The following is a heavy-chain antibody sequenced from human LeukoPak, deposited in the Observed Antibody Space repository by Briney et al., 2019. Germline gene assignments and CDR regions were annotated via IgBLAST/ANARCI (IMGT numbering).Heavy chain of an antibody. D-gene: IGHD6-19*01. CDR3: AKDPSIAVAGTQSS. Sequence: GGSLRLSCAASGFTLSSYAMSWVRQAPGKGLEWVSGISGSGGSTYYTDSVKGRFTISRDNSKNTLYLQMNNLRAEDTAVYYCAKDPSIAVAGTQSSWGQGTLVTVSS. CDR1: GFTLSSYA. CDR2: ISGSGGST. J-gene: IGHJ5*02. V-gene: IGHV3-23*01.